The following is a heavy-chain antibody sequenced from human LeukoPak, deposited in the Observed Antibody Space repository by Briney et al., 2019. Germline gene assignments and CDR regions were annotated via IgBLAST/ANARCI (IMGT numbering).Heavy chain of an antibody. CDR2: INHSGST. CDR3: AGGGFDWLLFYVLDKYNWFDP. J-gene: IGHJ5*02. CDR1: GGSFSGYY. Sequence: SETLSLTCAVYGGSFSGYYWSWIRQPPGKGLEWIGEINHSGSTNYNPSLKSRVTISVDTSKNQFSLKLSSVTAADTAVYYCAGGGFDWLLFYVLDKYNWFDPWGQGTLVTVSS. D-gene: IGHD3-9*01. V-gene: IGHV4-34*01.